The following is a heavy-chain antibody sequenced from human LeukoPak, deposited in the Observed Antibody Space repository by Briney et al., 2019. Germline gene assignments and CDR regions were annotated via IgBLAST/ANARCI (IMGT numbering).Heavy chain of an antibody. D-gene: IGHD5-18*01. V-gene: IGHV4-59*08. Sequence: PSETLSLTCTVSGGSISSYYWSWIRQPPGKGLEWIGYIYYSGSTNYNPSLKSRVTISVDTSKNQFSLKLSSVTAADTAVYYCARVHSPKNSYGPQYYFDYWGQGTLVTVSS. CDR1: GGSISSYY. CDR2: IYYSGST. CDR3: ARVHSPKNSYGPQYYFDY. J-gene: IGHJ4*02.